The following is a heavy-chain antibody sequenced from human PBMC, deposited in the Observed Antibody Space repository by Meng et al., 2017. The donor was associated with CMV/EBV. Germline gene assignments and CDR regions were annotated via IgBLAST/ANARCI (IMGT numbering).Heavy chain of an antibody. V-gene: IGHV4-39*07. Sequence: VDPSETLYLTITVSWCSINSSSYYRGWIDQPPGKVLEWIGSIYYTGSTYYNPSLKRRVTISVDTSKNQFSLKLGSVTAADTAVYYCARGGIAAACLHWGQGTLVTVSS. D-gene: IGHD6-13*01. CDR3: ARGGIAAACLH. CDR1: WCSINSSSYY. J-gene: IGHJ4*02. CDR2: IYYTGST.